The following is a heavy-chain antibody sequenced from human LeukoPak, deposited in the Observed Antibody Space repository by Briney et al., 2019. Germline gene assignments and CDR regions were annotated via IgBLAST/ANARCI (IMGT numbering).Heavy chain of an antibody. V-gene: IGHV3-21*01. CDR3: ARDTGNTWNLNWFDP. CDR1: GFTFSSYT. D-gene: IGHD1-1*01. Sequence: GGSLRLSCAASGFTFSSYTMNWVRQAPGKGLEWVSSISSNTAYIYYADSLKGRFTISRDNAKNSLYLQMNSLRVEDTAVYYCARDTGNTWNLNWFDPWGQGTLVTVSS. CDR2: ISSNTAYI. J-gene: IGHJ5*02.